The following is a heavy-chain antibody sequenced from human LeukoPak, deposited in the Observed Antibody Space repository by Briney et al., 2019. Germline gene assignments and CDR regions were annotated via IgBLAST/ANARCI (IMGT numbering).Heavy chain of an antibody. Sequence: SVKVSCKASGYTFTSYGISWVRQAPGQGLEWMGGIIPIFGTANYAQKFQGRVTITADKSTSTAYMELSSLRSEDTAVYYCARVPREVVPAAIRGYYYYYMDVWGKGTTVTVSS. CDR3: ARVPREVVPAAIRGYYYYYMDV. J-gene: IGHJ6*03. V-gene: IGHV1-69*06. CDR1: GYTFTSYG. CDR2: IIPIFGTA. D-gene: IGHD2-2*01.